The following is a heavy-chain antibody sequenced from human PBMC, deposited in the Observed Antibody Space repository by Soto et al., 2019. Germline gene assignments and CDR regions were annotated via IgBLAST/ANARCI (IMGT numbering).Heavy chain of an antibody. Sequence: SETLSLTCAGYGGSFSGYSWTWLRQPPGKGLEWIGEINHSGTTDYNPALKSRVTMSADTSKNQFSLRMTSVTAADTAVYYCARARFDSWSHIYYGLDVWGQGTTVTVSS. J-gene: IGHJ6*02. CDR1: GGSFSGYS. V-gene: IGHV4-34*01. CDR2: INHSGTT. CDR3: ARARFDSWSHIYYGLDV. D-gene: IGHD3-3*01.